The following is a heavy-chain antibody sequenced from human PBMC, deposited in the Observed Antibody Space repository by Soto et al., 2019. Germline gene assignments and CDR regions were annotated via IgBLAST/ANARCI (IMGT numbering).Heavy chain of an antibody. D-gene: IGHD4-17*01. J-gene: IGHJ5*02. CDR2: INTGNGNS. Sequence: QVQLVQSGPEVKKPGASVKVSCKASGYTFTRYAMHWVRQAPGQGLEWMGWINTGNGNSHYSQKFQGRVTFTRDTSATTAYMELTGLXXXXXXXXFCARNVDYFDPWGQGTLVTVSS. V-gene: IGHV1-3*04. CDR3: ARNVDYFDP. CDR1: GYTFTRYA.